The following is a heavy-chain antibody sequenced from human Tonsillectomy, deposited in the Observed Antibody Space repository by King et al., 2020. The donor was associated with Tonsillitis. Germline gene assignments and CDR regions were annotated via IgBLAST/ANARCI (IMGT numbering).Heavy chain of an antibody. CDR3: TTDPDYDSGGLGY. V-gene: IGHV3-15*07. Sequence: VQLVESGGGLVKPGGSLRLSCAASGFTFSYAWMNWVRQAPGKGLEWVGRIKSRTHGETTDYAAPVKGRFIISRDDSKNTLYLQMNSLKNEDTGVFYCTTDPDYDSGGLGYWGQGTLVTVSS. CDR2: IKSRTHGETT. D-gene: IGHD3-22*01. J-gene: IGHJ4*02. CDR1: GFTFSYAW.